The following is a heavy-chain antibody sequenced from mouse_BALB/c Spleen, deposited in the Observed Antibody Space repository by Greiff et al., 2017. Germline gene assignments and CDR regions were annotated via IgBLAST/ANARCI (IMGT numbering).Heavy chain of an antibody. CDR2: IDPENGDT. J-gene: IGHJ2*01. Sequence: EVQLQQSGAELVRSGASVKLSCTASGFNIKDYYMHWVKQRPEQGLEWIGWIDPENGDTEYAPKFQGKATMTADTSSNTAYLQLSSLTSEDTAVYYCNAYGNYKDYFDYWGQGTTLTVSS. V-gene: IGHV14-4*02. CDR1: GFNIKDYY. D-gene: IGHD2-1*01. CDR3: NAYGNYKDYFDY.